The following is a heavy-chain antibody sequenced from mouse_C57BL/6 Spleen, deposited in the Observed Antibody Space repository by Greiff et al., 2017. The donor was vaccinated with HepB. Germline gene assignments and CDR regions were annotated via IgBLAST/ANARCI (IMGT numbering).Heavy chain of an antibody. D-gene: IGHD2-12*01. CDR3: TKPKGDDVWVFDY. CDR2: IYPGNSDT. J-gene: IGHJ2*01. V-gene: IGHV1-5*01. CDR1: GYTFTSYW. Sequence: EVQVVESGTVLARPGASVKMSCKTSGYTFTSYWMHWVKQRPGQGLEWIGAIYPGNSDTSYNQKFKCKAKLTAVTSASTAYMELSSLTNEDSAVYYCTKPKGDDVWVFDYWGQGTTLTVSS.